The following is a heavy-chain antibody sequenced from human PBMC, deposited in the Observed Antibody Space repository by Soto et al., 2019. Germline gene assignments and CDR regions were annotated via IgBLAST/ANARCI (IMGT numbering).Heavy chain of an antibody. Sequence: SETLSLTCSVSGGSITSHYCSWFRQPPGKGLEWIGYINHSGLTSYNPSLKSRVTMSVDTSKNHFSLKVNSVTAADTALYYCARKGWGQLQGLVDVWGPGTTVTVPS. J-gene: IGHJ6*02. V-gene: IGHV4-59*08. CDR1: GGSITSHY. CDR3: ARKGWGQLQGLVDV. D-gene: IGHD2-21*02. CDR2: INHSGLT.